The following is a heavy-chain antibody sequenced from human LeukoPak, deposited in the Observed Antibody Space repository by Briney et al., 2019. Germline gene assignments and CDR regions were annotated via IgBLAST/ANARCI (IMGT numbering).Heavy chain of an antibody. D-gene: IGHD6-6*01. CDR1: GFTFSSYA. Sequence: PGGSLRLSCAASGFTFSSYAMDWVRQAPGKGLEWVAVISYDGSNKYYADSVKGRFTISRDNSKNTLYLQMNSLRAEDTAVYYCAKYRSSSSSGYYYYMDVWGKGTTVTVSS. J-gene: IGHJ6*03. V-gene: IGHV3-30*04. CDR2: ISYDGSNK. CDR3: AKYRSSSSSGYYYYMDV.